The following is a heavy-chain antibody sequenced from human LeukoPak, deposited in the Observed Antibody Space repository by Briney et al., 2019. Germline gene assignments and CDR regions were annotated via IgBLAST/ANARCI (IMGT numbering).Heavy chain of an antibody. Sequence: GGSLRLSCAASGFTFSGYSMNWVRQAPGKGLEWVSSISSSSSYIYYADSVKGRFTISRDNAKNSLYLQMNSLRAEDTAVYYCARDRAADIVVVPASDYWGQETLVTVSS. CDR2: ISSSSSYI. CDR1: GFTFSGYS. CDR3: ARDRAADIVVVPASDY. J-gene: IGHJ4*02. V-gene: IGHV3-21*01. D-gene: IGHD2-2*01.